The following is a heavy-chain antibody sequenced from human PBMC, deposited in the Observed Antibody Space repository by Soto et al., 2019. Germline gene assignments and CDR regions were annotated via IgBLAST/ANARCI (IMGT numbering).Heavy chain of an antibody. J-gene: IGHJ4*02. Sequence: PGGSLRLSCAASGFTFSSYSMNWVRQAPGKGLEWVSSISSSSSYIYYADSVKGRFTISRDNAKNSLYLQMNSLRAEDTAVYYCASQQWLGVPGYWGQGTLVTVSS. V-gene: IGHV3-21*01. CDR1: GFTFSSYS. D-gene: IGHD6-19*01. CDR2: ISSSSSYI. CDR3: ASQQWLGVPGY.